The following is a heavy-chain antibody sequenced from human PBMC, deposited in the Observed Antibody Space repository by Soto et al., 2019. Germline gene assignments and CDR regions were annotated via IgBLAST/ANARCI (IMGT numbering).Heavy chain of an antibody. V-gene: IGHV3-20*01. J-gene: IGHJ3*02. Sequence: GGSLRISCAASGFTFDDYGMSWVRQAPGKGLEWVSGINWNGGSTGYADSVKGRFTISRDNAKNSLYLQMNSLRAEDTALYHCAREHVRNHAFDIWRQGTMVTVAS. CDR2: INWNGGST. D-gene: IGHD1-1*01. CDR3: AREHVRNHAFDI. CDR1: GFTFDDYG.